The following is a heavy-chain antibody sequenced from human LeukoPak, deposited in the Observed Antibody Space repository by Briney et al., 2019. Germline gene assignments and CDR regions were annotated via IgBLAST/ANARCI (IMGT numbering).Heavy chain of an antibody. CDR1: GFAFSNFG. J-gene: IGHJ4*02. CDR2: IPYDGSDK. Sequence: GRSLRLSCAASGFAFSNFGLHWVRQAPGKGLEWVAFIPYDGSDKYYADSVKGRFTISRDNSKNTLYLQVNSLRAEDTAVYYCAKHHYSGSSGYYFFDYWGQGTLVTVSS. V-gene: IGHV3-30*02. CDR3: AKHHYSGSSGYYFFDY. D-gene: IGHD3-22*01.